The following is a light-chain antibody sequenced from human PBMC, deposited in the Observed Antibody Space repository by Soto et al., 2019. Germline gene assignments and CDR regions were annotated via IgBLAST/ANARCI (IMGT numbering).Light chain of an antibody. CDR3: QKCKVAPFT. Sequence: AIQLTQSPSSLSASVGDRVSITCRASQDIKTYLAWYQQKQGKAPKLLISGTFTLQSGVPSRFNGSGSGTDFTLTISRLQPEDFATYYCQKCKVAPFTFGGGTKVEIK. CDR1: QDIKTY. J-gene: IGKJ4*01. CDR2: GTF. V-gene: IGKV1-13*02.